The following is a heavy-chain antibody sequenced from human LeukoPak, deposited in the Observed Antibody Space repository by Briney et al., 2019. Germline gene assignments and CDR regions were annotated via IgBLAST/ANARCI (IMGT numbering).Heavy chain of an antibody. J-gene: IGHJ6*02. V-gene: IGHV3-23*01. D-gene: IGHD2-21*02. CDR1: GFTFSSYA. CDR2: ISGSGGST. Sequence: GGSLRLSCAASGFTFSSYAMSWVRQAPGKGLEWVSAISGSGGSTYYADSVKGRFTISRDNAKNSLYLQMNSLRAEDSAVYYCANLHVLMTADFGLTPMDVWGQGTTVTVSS. CDR3: ANLHVLMTADFGLTPMDV.